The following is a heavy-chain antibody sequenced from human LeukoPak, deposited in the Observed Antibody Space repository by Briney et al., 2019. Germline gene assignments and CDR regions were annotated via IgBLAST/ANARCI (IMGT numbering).Heavy chain of an antibody. CDR3: ARGPGGSGWFPNWFDP. CDR1: GGSISSYY. J-gene: IGHJ5*02. D-gene: IGHD6-19*01. Sequence: SETLSLTCTVTGGSISSYYWSWIRQPPGKGLEWIGCIYYSGSTNYNPSLKSRVTISVDTSKNQFSLKLSSVTAADTAVYYCARGPGGSGWFPNWFDPWGQGTLVTVSS. V-gene: IGHV4-59*01. CDR2: IYYSGST.